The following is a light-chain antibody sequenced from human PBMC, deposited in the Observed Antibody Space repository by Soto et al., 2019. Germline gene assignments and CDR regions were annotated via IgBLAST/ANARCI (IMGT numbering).Light chain of an antibody. V-gene: IGKV2-30*01. J-gene: IGKJ1*01. CDR3: MQGTHWPPT. CDR1: QSIVYSDGIAY. CDR2: KAS. Sequence: VMTQSPDSLAVSLGERATISCRSSQSIVYSDGIAYLSWFQQRPGQSPRRLIYKASNRDSGVPDRFSGSGSGTDFTLQIDRVEAEDFGIYYCMQGTHWPPTFGRGTRVEIK.